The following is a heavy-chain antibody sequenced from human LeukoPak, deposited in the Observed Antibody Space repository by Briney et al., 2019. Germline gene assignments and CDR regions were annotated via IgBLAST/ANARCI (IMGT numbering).Heavy chain of an antibody. CDR1: GFTFSSYW. V-gene: IGHV3-7*01. CDR2: IKQDGSEK. CDR3: AKSVGSGWYATFDI. J-gene: IGHJ3*02. Sequence: GGSLRLSCAASGFTFSSYWMSRVRQAPGKGLEWVANIKQDGSEKYYVDSVKGRFTISRDNAKNSLYLQMNSLRAEDTAVYYCAKSVGSGWYATFDIWGQGTMVTVSS. D-gene: IGHD6-19*01.